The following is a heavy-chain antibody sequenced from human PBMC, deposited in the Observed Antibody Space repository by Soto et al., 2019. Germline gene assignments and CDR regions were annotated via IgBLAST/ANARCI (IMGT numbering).Heavy chain of an antibody. CDR1: GYSISSGYY. CDR3: ARALYCSAGSCAPSRVMDV. D-gene: IGHD2-15*01. J-gene: IGHJ6*02. CDR2: IYHSGST. Sequence: SETLSLTCAVSGYSISSGYYWGWIRQPPGKGLEWIGTIYHSGSTYYNQSLKTRVTISVDTSKNQFSLKLSSVTAADTAAYYCARALYCSAGSCAPSRVMDVWAQGTTVTVSS. V-gene: IGHV4-38-2*01.